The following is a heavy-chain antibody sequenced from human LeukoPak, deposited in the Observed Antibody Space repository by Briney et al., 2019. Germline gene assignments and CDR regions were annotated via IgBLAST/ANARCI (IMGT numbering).Heavy chain of an antibody. D-gene: IGHD3-22*01. CDR1: GGSFSGYY. CDR3: ARGRQEISMILVVMTGVSYYLDV. V-gene: IGHV4-34*01. J-gene: IGHJ6*03. CDR2: INPSGST. Sequence: SETLSLTCAVYGGSFSGYYWTWLRQSPGKGLEWIGEINPSGSTYYNPSLKSRLTISRDTSKNQFSLRLSSVTAADTAVYYCARGRQEISMILVVMTGVSYYLDVWGIGTTVTVS.